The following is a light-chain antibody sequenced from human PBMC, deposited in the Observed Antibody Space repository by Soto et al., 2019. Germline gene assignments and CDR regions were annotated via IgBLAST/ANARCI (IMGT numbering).Light chain of an antibody. CDR1: SDDVGGYNY. J-gene: IGLJ1*01. CDR3: SSYTRRSTRV. V-gene: IGLV2-14*03. Sequence: QSVLTQPASVSGSPGQSITISCTGTSDDVGGYNYVSWYQHHPGKAPKLIIYDVSNRPSGVSNRFSGSKSGNTASLTISGLQAEDEADYYCSSYTRRSTRVLGTGTKVTVL. CDR2: DVS.